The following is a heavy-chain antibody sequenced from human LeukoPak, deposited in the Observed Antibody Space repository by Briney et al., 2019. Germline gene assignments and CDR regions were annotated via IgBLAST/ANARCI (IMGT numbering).Heavy chain of an antibody. V-gene: IGHV4-38-2*02. CDR1: SHSITNNYF. CDR2: ISQRQIT. J-gene: IGHJ6*03. CDR3: VSHETPYYYIDV. Sequence: PSETLSLTCTVSSHSITNNYFGWIRQSPGEGLEWIGSISQRQITYYSPSLRSRVTVSRETSNKQFSLRLTSVTAGDTAIYYCVSHETPYYYIDVWGKGTPVTISS.